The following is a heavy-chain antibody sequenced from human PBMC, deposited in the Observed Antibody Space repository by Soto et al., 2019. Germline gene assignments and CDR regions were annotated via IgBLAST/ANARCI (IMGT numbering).Heavy chain of an antibody. Sequence: ASVKVSCKTSGYTFTNFALSWVRQAPGQGLEWIGFVSANNGFTHFAQKFQGRVSVKTDTSTSTVYLDLRSLSSDDTAVYYCARGGAARHLDSWGQGTPVTVSS. J-gene: IGHJ5*01. CDR3: ARGGAARHLDS. V-gene: IGHV1-18*01. CDR1: GYTFTNFA. D-gene: IGHD6-6*01. CDR2: VSANNGFT.